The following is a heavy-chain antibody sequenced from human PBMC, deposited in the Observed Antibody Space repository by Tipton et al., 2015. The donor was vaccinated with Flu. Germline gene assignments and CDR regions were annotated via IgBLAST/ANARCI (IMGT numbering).Heavy chain of an antibody. V-gene: IGHV4-39*07. CDR3: ARVGAVTMVRGLAFDAFDI. D-gene: IGHD3-10*01. CDR1: GASIISESYY. CDR2: IYHSGST. Sequence: TLSLTCTVSGASIISESYYWGWIRQPPGKGLEWIGNIYHSGSTNYNPSLKSRVTISLDKSKNQFSLNLSSVTAADTAVYYCARVGAVTMVRGLAFDAFDIWGLGTMVAVSS. J-gene: IGHJ3*02.